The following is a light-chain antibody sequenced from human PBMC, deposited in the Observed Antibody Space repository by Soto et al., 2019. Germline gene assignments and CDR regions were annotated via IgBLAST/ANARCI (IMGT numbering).Light chain of an antibody. V-gene: IGKV1-39*01. CDR1: QSIVRH. CDR2: GAS. J-gene: IGKJ5*01. Sequence: DIRVTQSSSSLSASVGDRVTLACRASQSIVRHLSWYQQKQGKAPKLLIYGASTLLRGVPSRFSGSGSGTDFTITNNRPQPQAFATYPCQQAYSNPTFGQRTRLDIK. CDR3: QQAYSNPT.